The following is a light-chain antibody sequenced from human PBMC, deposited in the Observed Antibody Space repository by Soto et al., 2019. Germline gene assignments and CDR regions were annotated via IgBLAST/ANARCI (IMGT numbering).Light chain of an antibody. CDR3: QQYGTSPT. CDR2: GTS. V-gene: IGKV3-20*01. J-gene: IGKJ1*01. Sequence: EIVLTQSPGTLSLSPGERATLSCRASESVHSSNLAWYQQKPGLAPRLLIYGTSNRATGIPDRFSGSGSGTDFTLTLSRLEPEDFAVYYCQQYGTSPTFGQGTKVEIK. CDR1: ESVHSSN.